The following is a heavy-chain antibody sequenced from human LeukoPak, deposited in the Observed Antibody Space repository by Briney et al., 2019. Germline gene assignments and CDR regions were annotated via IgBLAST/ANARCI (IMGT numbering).Heavy chain of an antibody. CDR2: IYHSGST. Sequence: KPSETLSLTCAVSGYSISSGYYWGWIRQPPGKGLEWIGSIYHSGSTYYNPSLKSRVTISVDTSKNQFSLKLSSVTAADTAVYYCARRDGIAELDYWGQGTLVTVSS. J-gene: IGHJ4*02. V-gene: IGHV4-38-2*01. CDR1: GYSISSGYY. D-gene: IGHD5-24*01. CDR3: ARRDGIAELDY.